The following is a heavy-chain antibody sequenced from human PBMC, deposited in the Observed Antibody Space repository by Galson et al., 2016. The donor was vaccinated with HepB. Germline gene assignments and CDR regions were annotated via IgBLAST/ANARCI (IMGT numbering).Heavy chain of an antibody. CDR2: IIPVFGTT. J-gene: IGHJ6*02. CDR3: ARGYVVGRNQWLVPGMDV. D-gene: IGHD6-19*01. V-gene: IGHV1-69*13. CDR1: GGIISNYA. Sequence: SVKVSCKASGGIISNYALSWVRQAPGQGLEWMGGIIPVFGTTDYAQKFQGRVTITADESTSTAFMDLSSLRSEDTAVYYCARGYVVGRNQWLVPGMDVWGPGTTVTVS.